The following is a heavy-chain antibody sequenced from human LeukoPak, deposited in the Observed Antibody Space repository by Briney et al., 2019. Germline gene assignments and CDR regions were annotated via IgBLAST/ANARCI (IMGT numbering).Heavy chain of an antibody. CDR1: GGSISSSSYY. CDR2: IYYSGST. V-gene: IGHV4-39*01. D-gene: IGHD1-26*01. Sequence: SETLSLTCTVSGGSISSSSYYWGWLRQPPGKGLEWIGSIYYSGSTYSNPSLKSRVTISVDTSKDQFSLELSSVTAAGTAVYYCAGLEGLLVGYWGQGTLVTVSS. J-gene: IGHJ4*02. CDR3: AGLEGLLVGY.